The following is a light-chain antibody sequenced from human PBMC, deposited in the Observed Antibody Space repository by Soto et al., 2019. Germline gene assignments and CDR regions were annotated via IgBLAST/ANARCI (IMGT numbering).Light chain of an antibody. Sequence: EILLTQSPGTLSLSPGERATLSCRASQSVSSSYLVWHKQKPGQAPRLLIYGASSRATGIPDRFSGSGSGTDFTLTISRLEPEDFEVYYCQQYGSSPRTFGQGTKVDIK. CDR2: GAS. J-gene: IGKJ1*01. V-gene: IGKV3-20*01. CDR1: QSVSSSY. CDR3: QQYGSSPRT.